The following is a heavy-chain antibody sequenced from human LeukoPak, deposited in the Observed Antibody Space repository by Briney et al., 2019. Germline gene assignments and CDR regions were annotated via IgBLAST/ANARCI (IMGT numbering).Heavy chain of an antibody. J-gene: IGHJ6*03. V-gene: IGHV3-23*01. CDR2: ISNTGSNT. CDR3: AARRGYYHYMDV. CDR1: RFTFNSYA. D-gene: IGHD3-3*01. Sequence: PAGSLRLSCATSRFTFNSYAVAWLRQAPGKGLEWVSSISNTGSNTYYADPVKGRFTISRDNSKNTLSLQMNSLTAEDTAVYYCAARRGYYHYMDVWGKGTTVTVSS.